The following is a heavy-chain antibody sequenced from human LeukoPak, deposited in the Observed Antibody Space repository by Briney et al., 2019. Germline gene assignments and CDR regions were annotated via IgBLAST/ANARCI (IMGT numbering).Heavy chain of an antibody. D-gene: IGHD4-17*01. Sequence: GGSLRLSCAASGFTFSNYGMSWVRQAPGKGLEWVSAISGSGSSTYYADSVKGRFTISRDNSKNTLYLQMNSLRAEDTALYYCAKDIYDYGDYDDEVGAFDIWGQGTMVTVSS. CDR3: AKDIYDYGDYDDEVGAFDI. CDR2: ISGSGSST. V-gene: IGHV3-23*01. CDR1: GFTFSNYG. J-gene: IGHJ3*02.